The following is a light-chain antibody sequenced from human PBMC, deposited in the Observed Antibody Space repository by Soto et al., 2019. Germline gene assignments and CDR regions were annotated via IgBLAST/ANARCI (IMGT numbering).Light chain of an antibody. CDR2: RAS. CDR3: QQYGSSPRFT. J-gene: IGKJ3*01. V-gene: IGKV3-20*01. CDR1: QSVSDNH. Sequence: DIVLTQSPGTLSLSPGERATLSCRASQSVSDNHLAWYQQKPGQAPRLLIYRASRRATDIPDRFSGSGSGTEFSLTISRLAPEDFAVYYCQQYGSSPRFTFVPGTKVYI.